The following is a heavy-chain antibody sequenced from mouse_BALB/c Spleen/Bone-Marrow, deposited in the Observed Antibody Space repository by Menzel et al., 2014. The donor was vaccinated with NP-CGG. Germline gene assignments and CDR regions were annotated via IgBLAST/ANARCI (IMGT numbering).Heavy chain of an antibody. Sequence: QVQLKQSGPGLVAPSQSLSITCTVSGFSLTSYDISWIRPPPGKGLEWLGVIWTGGGTNYNSAFMSRLSISKDTSKSQVFLKMNSLQTDDTARYYCVRPFAYWGQGTLVTVSA. CDR2: IWTGGGT. CDR3: VRPFAY. V-gene: IGHV2-9-2*01. J-gene: IGHJ3*01. CDR1: GFSLTSYD.